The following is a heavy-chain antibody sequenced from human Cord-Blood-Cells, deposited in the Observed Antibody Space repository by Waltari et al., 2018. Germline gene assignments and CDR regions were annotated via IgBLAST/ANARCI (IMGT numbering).Heavy chain of an antibody. CDR3: ARDRAAAAGTDYYGMDV. V-gene: IGHV1-2*04. CDR1: GYTFTGYY. J-gene: IGHJ6*02. Sequence: QVQLVQSGAEGKKPGASVKVSCKASGYTFTGYYMNWVRQAPGQGLEWMGWINPNSGGTNYAQKFQGWVTMTRDTSISTAYMELSRLRSDDTAVYYCARDRAAAAGTDYYGMDVWGQGTTVTVSS. D-gene: IGHD6-13*01. CDR2: INPNSGGT.